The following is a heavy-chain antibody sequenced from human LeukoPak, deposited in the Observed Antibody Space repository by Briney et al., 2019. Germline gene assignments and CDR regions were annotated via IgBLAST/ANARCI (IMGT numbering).Heavy chain of an antibody. D-gene: IGHD3-22*01. CDR1: GFTFSSYS. CDR3: ARGLAYYYDSSGLGY. CDR2: ISSSSSYI. J-gene: IGHJ4*02. V-gene: IGHV3-21*01. Sequence: GGSLRLSCAASGFTFSSYSMNWVRQAPGKGLEWVSSISSSSSYIYYADSVKGRFTISRDNAKNTLYLQMNSLRAEDTAVYYCARGLAYYYDSSGLGYWGQGTLVTVSS.